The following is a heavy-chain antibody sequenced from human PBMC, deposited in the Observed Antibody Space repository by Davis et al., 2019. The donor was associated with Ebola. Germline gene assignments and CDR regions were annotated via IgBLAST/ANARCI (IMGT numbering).Heavy chain of an antibody. V-gene: IGHV3-23*01. Sequence: GGSLRLSCAASGFTFSSYAMSWVRQAPGKGLEWVSAISGSGGTIYYADSVKGRFTISRDNAKNSLYLQMNSLRDEDTAVYYCARIVGATDYWGQGTLVTVSS. D-gene: IGHD1-26*01. CDR3: ARIVGATDY. CDR2: ISGSGGTI. CDR1: GFTFSSYA. J-gene: IGHJ4*02.